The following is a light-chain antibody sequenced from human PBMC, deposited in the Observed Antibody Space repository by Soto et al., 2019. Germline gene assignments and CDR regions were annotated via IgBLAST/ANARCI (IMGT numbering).Light chain of an antibody. CDR3: QQSFSTPRT. V-gene: IGKV1-39*01. J-gene: IGKJ1*01. CDR2: GAS. CDR1: QTISTY. Sequence: DIQMTQSPSPLSASVGDRVTITGRASQTISTYLNWYQQKPGKAPKLLIYGASSLQSGVPSRFSGSGSGTDFTLTISSLQPEDFGTYYCQQSFSTPRTFGQGTKVEIK.